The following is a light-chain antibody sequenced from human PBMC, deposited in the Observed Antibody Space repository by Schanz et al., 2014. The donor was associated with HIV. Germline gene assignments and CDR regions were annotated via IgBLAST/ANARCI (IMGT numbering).Light chain of an antibody. CDR2: DTS. V-gene: IGKV3-11*01. Sequence: EIVMTQSPATLYVSPGEGATLSCRASQSISNNLSWYQHKPGQAPRLLIYDTSNRATGIPVRCSGSGSGTAFMLTISSLEPEDFAVYYCQHYGGLYTFGQGTKLEIK. CDR1: QSISNN. J-gene: IGKJ2*01. CDR3: QHYGGLYT.